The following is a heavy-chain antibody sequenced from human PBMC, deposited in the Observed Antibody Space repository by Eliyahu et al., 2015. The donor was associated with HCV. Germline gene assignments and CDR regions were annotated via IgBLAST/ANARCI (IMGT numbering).Heavy chain of an antibody. Sequence: QVQLQQWGAGLLKPSETLSLTCAVYGGSFSGYYWSWIRQPPGKGLEWIGEINHSGSTNYNPSLKSRVTTSVDTSKNQFSLKLSSVTAADTAVYYCARAGRAYYYDSSGYPLGYWGQGTLVTVSS. D-gene: IGHD3-22*01. CDR2: INHSGST. V-gene: IGHV4-34*01. J-gene: IGHJ4*02. CDR1: GGSFSGYY. CDR3: ARAGRAYYYDSSGYPLGY.